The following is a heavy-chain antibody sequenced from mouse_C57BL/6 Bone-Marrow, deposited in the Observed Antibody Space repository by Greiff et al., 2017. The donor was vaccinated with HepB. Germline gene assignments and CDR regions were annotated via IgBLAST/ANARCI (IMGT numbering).Heavy chain of an antibody. CDR1: GYTFTSYW. CDR3: ARDYGSSYGYAMDY. J-gene: IGHJ4*01. CDR2: IDPSDSYT. V-gene: IGHV1-69*01. D-gene: IGHD1-1*01. Sequence: QVQLQQSGAELVMPGASVKLSCKASGYTFTSYWMHWVKQRPGQGLEWIGEIDPSDSYTNYNQKFKGKSTLTVDKSSSTAYMQLSSLTSEDSAVYYCARDYGSSYGYAMDYWGQGTSVTVSS.